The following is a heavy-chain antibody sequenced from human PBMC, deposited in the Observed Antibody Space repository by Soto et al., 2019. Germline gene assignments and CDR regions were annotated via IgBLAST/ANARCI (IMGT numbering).Heavy chain of an antibody. V-gene: IGHV1-3*01. Sequence: ASVKVSFKTSGFAFTNSTIHWLRQAPGQRLEWMGWINGGSGHTRYSQNFQARVTITKDTSASSAYMELRSLRSDDTAVYYCARVLTPNWFGPWGQGTLVTVSS. CDR1: GFAFTNST. CDR3: ARVLTPNWFGP. CDR2: INGGSGHT. J-gene: IGHJ5*02. D-gene: IGHD2-15*01.